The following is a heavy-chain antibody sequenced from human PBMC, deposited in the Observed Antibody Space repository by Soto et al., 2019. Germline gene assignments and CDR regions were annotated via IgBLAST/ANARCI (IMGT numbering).Heavy chain of an antibody. D-gene: IGHD2-21*01. CDR3: VKEHGDSFSDY. CDR1: GFTFSTYA. CDR2: IINTGVRT. Sequence: EVQLLESGGGLVQPGGSLRLSCAASGFTFSTYAMSWVRQAPGKGLDWISAIINTGVRTYYADSVKGRFTISRDNSKNTVYLQMISVRAEDTAVYYCVKEHGDSFSDYWGQGTLVTVSS. V-gene: IGHV3-23*01. J-gene: IGHJ4*02.